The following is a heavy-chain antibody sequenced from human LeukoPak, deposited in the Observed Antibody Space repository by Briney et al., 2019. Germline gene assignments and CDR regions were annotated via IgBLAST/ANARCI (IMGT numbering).Heavy chain of an antibody. CDR2: INHSGST. Sequence: SETLSLTCAVYGGSFSGYYWSWIRQPPGKGLEWIGEINHSGSTNYNPSLKSRVTISVDTSKNQFSLKLSSVTAADTAVHYCARGRETGLYGDYLKRLYNWFDPWGQGTLVTVSS. D-gene: IGHD4-17*01. CDR3: ARGRETGLYGDYLKRLYNWFDP. CDR1: GGSFSGYY. J-gene: IGHJ5*02. V-gene: IGHV4-34*01.